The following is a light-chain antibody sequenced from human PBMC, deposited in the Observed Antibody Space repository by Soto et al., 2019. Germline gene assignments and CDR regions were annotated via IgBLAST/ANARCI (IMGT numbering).Light chain of an antibody. CDR1: SSDVGGYNY. J-gene: IGLJ1*01. CDR3: TSYAGSNNFYV. CDR2: EVT. Sequence: QSVLTQPPSASGSPGQAVTISCTGTSSDVGGYNYVSWYQQHPGKAPKLIIYEVTVRPSGVPDRFSGSRSGNTASLTVSGLQAEDEADYYSTSYAGSNNFYVFGAGTKVNVL. V-gene: IGLV2-8*01.